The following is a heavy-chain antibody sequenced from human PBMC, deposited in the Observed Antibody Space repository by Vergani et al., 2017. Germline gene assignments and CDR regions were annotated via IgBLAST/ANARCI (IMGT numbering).Heavy chain of an antibody. J-gene: IGHJ4*02. V-gene: IGHV1-2*02. CDR2: INPNSGGT. CDR1: GYTFTDYF. D-gene: IGHD6-13*01. CDR3: ARVSTSSSRDDFDY. Sequence: QVQLVQSGAEVKKPGASVKVSCKASGYTFTDYFMHWVRQAPGQGLEWMGWINPNSGGTNYAQKFQGRVTMTRDTSISTAYMELSNLRSDDTAVYYCARVSTSSSRDDFDYWGQGTLVTVSS.